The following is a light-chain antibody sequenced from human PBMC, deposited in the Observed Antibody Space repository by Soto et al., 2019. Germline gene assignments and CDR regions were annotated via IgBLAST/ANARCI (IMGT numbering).Light chain of an antibody. J-gene: IGKJ5*01. CDR3: QQYADSPLT. Sequence: EIVLAQSPGTLSLSPGQRVTLSCRASQSVGNNYLAWYQQKPGQAPRLLIYDASTRPTGIPDRFTGGGSGTDFSLTISRLEPEDFAVFYCQQYADSPLTFGQGTRLEIQ. V-gene: IGKV3-20*01. CDR2: DAS. CDR1: QSVGNNY.